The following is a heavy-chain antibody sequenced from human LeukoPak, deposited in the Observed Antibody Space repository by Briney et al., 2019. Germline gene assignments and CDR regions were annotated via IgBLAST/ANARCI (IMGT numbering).Heavy chain of an antibody. J-gene: IGHJ3*02. Sequence: GGSLRLSCAASGFTFSSYWMSWVRQPPGKGLEWVAKIKQDGSEKYYVDSVKGRFTISRENAKNSLYLQMNSLRAEDMAVYYCARELSHSSSWINDAFDIWGQGRMVTVSS. D-gene: IGHD6-13*01. CDR3: ARELSHSSSWINDAFDI. CDR2: IKQDGSEK. CDR1: GFTFSSYW. V-gene: IGHV3-7*01.